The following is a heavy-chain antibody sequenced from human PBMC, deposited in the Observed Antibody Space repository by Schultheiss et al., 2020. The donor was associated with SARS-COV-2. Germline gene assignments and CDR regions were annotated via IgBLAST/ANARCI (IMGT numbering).Heavy chain of an antibody. Sequence: SQTLSLTCTVSGGSISSYYWSWIRQPPGKGLEWIGYIYHSGSTYYNPSLKSRVTISVDTSKNQFSLKLSSVTAADTAVYYCARDGNHGGGMDVWGQGTTVTVSS. CDR2: IYHSGST. D-gene: IGHD4-23*01. CDR1: GGSISSYY. CDR3: ARDGNHGGGMDV. J-gene: IGHJ6*02. V-gene: IGHV4-59*12.